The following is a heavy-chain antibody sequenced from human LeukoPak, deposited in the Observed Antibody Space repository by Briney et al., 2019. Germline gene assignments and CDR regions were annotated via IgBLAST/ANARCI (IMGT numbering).Heavy chain of an antibody. CDR3: ARYWAGSTSTNAFDI. D-gene: IGHD6-19*01. V-gene: IGHV4-59*02. Sequence: SETLSLTCTVSGGSVSSYYWSWIRQPPGKGLECIGYIYYSGSTNYNPSVRGRVTISLDTSKNQFSLKLSSVTAADTAVYYCARYWAGSTSTNAFDIWGQGTMVTVSS. CDR1: GGSVSSYY. J-gene: IGHJ3*02. CDR2: IYYSGST.